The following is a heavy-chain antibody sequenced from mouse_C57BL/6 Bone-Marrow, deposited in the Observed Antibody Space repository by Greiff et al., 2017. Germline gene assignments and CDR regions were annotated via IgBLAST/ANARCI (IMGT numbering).Heavy chain of an antibody. CDR1: GYTFTDYN. V-gene: IGHV1-76*01. CDR2: IYPGSGNT. Sequence: VKLVESGAELVRPGASVKLACKASGYTFTDYNINWVKQRPGQGLEWIARIYPGSGNTYYNEKFKGKDTLTAEKSSSTAYMQLSSLTSEYSAVYFCARPYWYFDVWGTGTTVTVSS. CDR3: ARPYWYFDV. J-gene: IGHJ1*03.